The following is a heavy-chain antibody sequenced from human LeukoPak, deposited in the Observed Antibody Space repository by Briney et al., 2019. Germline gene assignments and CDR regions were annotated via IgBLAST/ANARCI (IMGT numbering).Heavy chain of an antibody. D-gene: IGHD3/OR15-3a*01. CDR1: GFTFSDYG. CDR2: IRYDGSEK. V-gene: IGHV3-30*02. J-gene: IGHJ4*02. CDR3: VKGRDFYFDY. Sequence: GGSLRLSCAASGFTFSDYGMHWVRQAPGKGLEWVTFIRYDGSEKYYADSVKGRFTFSRDNSKNMLYLQMNSLRADDTAIYYCVKGRDFYFDYWGQGTLVTVSS.